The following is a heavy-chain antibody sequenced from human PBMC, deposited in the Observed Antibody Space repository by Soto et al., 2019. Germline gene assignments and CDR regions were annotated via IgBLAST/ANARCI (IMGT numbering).Heavy chain of an antibody. CDR2: VYFTGDT. D-gene: IGHD4-17*01. J-gene: IGHJ6*02. CDR1: GGSIDRYY. V-gene: IGHV4-59*01. Sequence: QVQLLESGPGLVKPSETLSLTCTVSGGSIDRYYWSWIRQLPGKGLEWVGYVYFTGDTYGNPSLKSRLTMSVDSSNQISLTLTSVTAADTAVYYCARLRALDGDDKIGAMDVWGQGTAVTVSS. CDR3: ARLRALDGDDKIGAMDV.